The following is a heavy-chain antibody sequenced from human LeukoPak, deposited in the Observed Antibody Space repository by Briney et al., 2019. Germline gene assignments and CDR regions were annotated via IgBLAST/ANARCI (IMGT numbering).Heavy chain of an antibody. CDR1: GGSFSGYY. V-gene: IGHV4-34*01. J-gene: IGHJ4*02. Sequence: SETLSLTCAVYGGSFSGYYWSWIRQPPGKGLEWIGEINHSGSTNYNPSLKSRVTISVDTSKNQFSLKLSSVTAADTAVYYCARDGMIAARPIYWGQGTLVTVSS. CDR2: INHSGST. CDR3: ARDGMIAARPIY. D-gene: IGHD6-6*01.